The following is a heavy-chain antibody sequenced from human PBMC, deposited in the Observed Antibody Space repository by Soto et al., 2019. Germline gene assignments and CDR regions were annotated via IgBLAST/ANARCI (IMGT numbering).Heavy chain of an antibody. CDR3: ARLPVGATLHGMDV. CDR2: IYPGDSDT. D-gene: IGHD1-26*01. V-gene: IGHV5-51*01. Sequence: GESLKISCTGSGFTFTTYYIAWVRLMPGRGLEWMGIIYPGDSDTRYNSSFEGQVTISADKSISTAYLQWKSLKASDTAMYYCARLPVGATLHGMDVWGQGTTVTVSS. J-gene: IGHJ6*02. CDR1: GFTFTTYY.